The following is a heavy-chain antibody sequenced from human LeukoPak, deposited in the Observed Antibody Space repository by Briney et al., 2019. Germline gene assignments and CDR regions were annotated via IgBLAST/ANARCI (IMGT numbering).Heavy chain of an antibody. Sequence: SETLSLTCTVSGGSISSSSYYWGWIRQPPGKGLEWIGSIYHSGSTYYNPSLKSRVTISVDTSKNQFSLKLSSVTAADTAVYYCARENQEYCGGDCYSHFDYWGQGTLVTVSS. V-gene: IGHV4-39*07. D-gene: IGHD2-21*02. CDR2: IYHSGST. J-gene: IGHJ4*02. CDR3: ARENQEYCGGDCYSHFDY. CDR1: GGSISSSSYY.